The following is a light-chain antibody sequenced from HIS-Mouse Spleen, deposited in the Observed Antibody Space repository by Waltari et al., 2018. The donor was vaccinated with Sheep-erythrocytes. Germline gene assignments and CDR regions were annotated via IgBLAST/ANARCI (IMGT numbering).Light chain of an antibody. CDR3: QQYGSSLRT. V-gene: IGKV3-20*01. CDR1: QRVSSSY. J-gene: IGKJ1*01. Sequence: EIVLTQSPGTLSLSPGERATLSCRASQRVSSSYLAWYQQKPGQAPRLHIYGASSRATVIPARCSGSGSGTYFTLTIISLEPEYFAVYYCQQYGSSLRTFGQGTKVEIK. CDR2: GAS.